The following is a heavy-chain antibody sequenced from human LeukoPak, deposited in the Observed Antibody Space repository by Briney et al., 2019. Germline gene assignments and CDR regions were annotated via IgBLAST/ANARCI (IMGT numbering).Heavy chain of an antibody. CDR1: GFTFSSYA. J-gene: IGHJ4*02. Sequence: GGSLRLSCAASGFTFSSYAMSWVRQAPRKGLEWVSAISGSGGSTYYADSVKGRFTISRDNSKNTLYLQMNSLRAEDTAVYYCAKDRGYCSGGSCYFDFWGQGTLVTVSS. V-gene: IGHV3-23*01. CDR3: AKDRGYCSGGSCYFDF. CDR2: ISGSGGST. D-gene: IGHD2-15*01.